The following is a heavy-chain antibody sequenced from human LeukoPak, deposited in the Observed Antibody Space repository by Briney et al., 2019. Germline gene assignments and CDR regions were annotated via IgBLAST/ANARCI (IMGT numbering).Heavy chain of an antibody. V-gene: IGHV3-48*03. Sequence: GGSLRLSCAASGFSFDDYAMNWVRQAPGKGLEWVSYISSSGSTIYYADSVKGRFTISRDNAKNSLYLQMNSLRAEDTAVYYCAELGITMIGGVWGKGTTVTISS. D-gene: IGHD3-10*02. CDR1: GFSFDDYA. J-gene: IGHJ6*04. CDR3: AELGITMIGGV. CDR2: ISSSGSTI.